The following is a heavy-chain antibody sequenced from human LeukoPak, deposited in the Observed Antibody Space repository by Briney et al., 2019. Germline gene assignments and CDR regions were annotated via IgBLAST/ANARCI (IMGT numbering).Heavy chain of an antibody. J-gene: IGHJ4*02. Sequence: PGGSLRLSCAASGFIFSGYTMNWVRQAPGKGLEWVSHISTTGSAMYYADSVKGRFTISRDNAKNSLYLLMNSLRAEDTAVYYCARDHWLARGYFDFWGQGTLVTVSS. CDR3: ARDHWLARGYFDF. V-gene: IGHV3-48*04. CDR2: ISTTGSAM. D-gene: IGHD6-19*01. CDR1: GFIFSGYT.